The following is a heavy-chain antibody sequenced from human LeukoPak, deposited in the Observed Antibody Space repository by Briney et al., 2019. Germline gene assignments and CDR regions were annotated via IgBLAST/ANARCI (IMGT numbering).Heavy chain of an antibody. V-gene: IGHV3-66*01. J-gene: IGHJ4*02. D-gene: IGHD1-26*01. CDR1: GFTFSSYN. CDR2: IYSGGST. CDR3: ARDTVNSGSYLDY. Sequence: GGSLGLSCAASGFTFSSYNMNWVRQAPGKGLEWVSVIYSGGSTYYADSVKGRFTISRDNSKNTLYLQMNSLRAEDTAVYYCARDTVNSGSYLDYWGQGTLVTASS.